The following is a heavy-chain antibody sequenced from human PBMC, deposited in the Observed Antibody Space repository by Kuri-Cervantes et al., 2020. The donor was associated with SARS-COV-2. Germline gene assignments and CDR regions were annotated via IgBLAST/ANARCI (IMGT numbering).Heavy chain of an antibody. CDR2: FDPEDGET. D-gene: IGHD5-18*01. V-gene: IGHV1-24*01. Sequence: ASVKVSCKVSGYTLTELSMHWVRQAPGKGLEWMGGFDPEDGETIYAQKFQGRVTMTEDTPTDTAYMELSSLRSEDTAVYYCATGFYRAMVPEEDYYYGMDVWGQGTTVTVSS. J-gene: IGHJ6*01. CDR3: ATGFYRAMVPEEDYYYGMDV. CDR1: GYTLTELS.